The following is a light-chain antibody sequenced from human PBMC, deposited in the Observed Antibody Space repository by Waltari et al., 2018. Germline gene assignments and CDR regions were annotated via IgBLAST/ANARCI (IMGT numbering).Light chain of an antibody. V-gene: IGKV3-15*01. Sequence: EMVLTQSPATLSVSPGESVALSCRASQSIMSSLAWYRQKPGQAPRLLLFGTSTRATGVPARFSGSGSGTEFTLTISNMQSEDFGVYYCQQYGHWPPITFGQGTRLEIE. J-gene: IGKJ5*01. CDR2: GTS. CDR1: QSIMSS. CDR3: QQYGHWPPIT.